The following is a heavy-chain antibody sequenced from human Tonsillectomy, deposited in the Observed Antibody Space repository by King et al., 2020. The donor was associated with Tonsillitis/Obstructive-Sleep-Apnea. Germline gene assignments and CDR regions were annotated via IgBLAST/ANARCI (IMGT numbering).Heavy chain of an antibody. V-gene: IGHV3-64*01. CDR3: AREGEDGFDI. D-gene: IGHD3-10*01. CDR1: GFTFSSYA. Sequence: EQQLVQSGGGLVQPGGSLRLSCAASGFTFSSYAMHWVRQAPGKGLEYVSAISSNGGSTYYANSVKGRFIISRDNSKNTLYLQMGSLRAEDMAVYYCAREGEDGFDIWGQGTMVTVSS. CDR2: ISSNGGST. J-gene: IGHJ3*02.